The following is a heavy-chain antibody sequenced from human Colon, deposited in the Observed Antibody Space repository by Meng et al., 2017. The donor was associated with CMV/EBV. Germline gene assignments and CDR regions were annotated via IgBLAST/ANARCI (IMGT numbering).Heavy chain of an antibody. J-gene: IGHJ6*02. Sequence: SVKVSCKASGGTFSSYAISWVRQAPGQGLEWMGGIIPIFVTANYAQKFQGRVTITTDESTSTAYMELSSLRSEDTAVYYCAREGGDCSSTSCYTSTRGYYGMDVWGQGTTVTVSS. CDR2: IIPIFVTA. V-gene: IGHV1-69*05. D-gene: IGHD2-2*02. CDR3: AREGGDCSSTSCYTSTRGYYGMDV. CDR1: GGTFSSYA.